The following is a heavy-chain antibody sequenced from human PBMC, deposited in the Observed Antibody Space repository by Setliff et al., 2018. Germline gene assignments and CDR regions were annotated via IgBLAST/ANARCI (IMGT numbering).Heavy chain of an antibody. Sequence: SETLSLTCTVSDFSVGSVYYWGWIRQSPGKGLEWIASVYSSGTTYYNPSLESRVTISLDTSKNHFSLTLNSVTAADTAVYFCARGNDVRFDPWGQGTLVTVSS. CDR2: VYSSGTT. CDR1: DFSVGSVYY. V-gene: IGHV4-38-2*02. CDR3: ARGNDVRFDP. J-gene: IGHJ5*02. D-gene: IGHD3-10*02.